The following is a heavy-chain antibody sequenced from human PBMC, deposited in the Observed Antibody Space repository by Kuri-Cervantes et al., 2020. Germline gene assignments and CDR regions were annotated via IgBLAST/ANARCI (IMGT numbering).Heavy chain of an antibody. Sequence: GSLRLSCTVSGGSVSSGSYYWSWIRQPPGKGLEWIGYIYYSGSTNYNPSLKSRVTISVDTSKNQFSLKLSSVTAADTAVYYCARSIAARPGDYMDVWGKGTTVTVSS. CDR1: GGSVSSGSYY. CDR3: ARSIAARPGDYMDV. D-gene: IGHD6-6*01. V-gene: IGHV4-61*01. J-gene: IGHJ6*03. CDR2: IYYSGST.